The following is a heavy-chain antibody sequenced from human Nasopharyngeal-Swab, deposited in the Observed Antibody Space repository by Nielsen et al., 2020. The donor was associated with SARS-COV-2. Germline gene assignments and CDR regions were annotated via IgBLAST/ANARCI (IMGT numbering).Heavy chain of an antibody. CDR1: GYSFTSYW. J-gene: IGHJ6*03. CDR3: ARVGGAARPHYYYYMDV. D-gene: IGHD6-6*01. V-gene: IGHV5-10-1*01. Sequence: GESLKISCKGSGYSFTSYWISWVRQMPGKGLEWMGRIDPSDSYTNYSPSFQGHVTISADKSISTAYLQWSSLKASDTAMYYCARVGGAARPHYYYYMDVWGKGTTVTVSS. CDR2: IDPSDSYT.